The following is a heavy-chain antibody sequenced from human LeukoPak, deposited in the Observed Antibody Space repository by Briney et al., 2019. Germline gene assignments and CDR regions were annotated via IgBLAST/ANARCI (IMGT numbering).Heavy chain of an antibody. Sequence: GGSLRLSCVASGFTFSTYWMSWVRQTPEKGLEFVANIKQDGSVKNYLDSLKGRSTISRDNARESLYLEINSLRADDTAVYYCARDPESSAFDLWGQGALVTVSS. CDR1: GFTFSTYW. CDR3: ARDPESSAFDL. CDR2: IKQDGSVK. J-gene: IGHJ4*02. V-gene: IGHV3-7*01.